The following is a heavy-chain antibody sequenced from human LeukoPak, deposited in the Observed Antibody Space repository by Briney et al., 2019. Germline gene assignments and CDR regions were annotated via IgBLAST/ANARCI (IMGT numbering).Heavy chain of an antibody. CDR3: TRDHWGGGYYLSFDY. D-gene: IGHD3-3*01. J-gene: IGHJ4*02. CDR2: IRCKAYGGTT. Sequence: GGSLRLSCTASGFTFGGYAMSWLGQAPGKGLEGVGFIRCKAYGGTTVCAASVKGRFTLPRDDYKLLASLQMHCAKTEDAPVYYCTRDHWGGGYYLSFDYWGQGTLVTVSS. V-gene: IGHV3-49*03. CDR1: GFTFGGYA.